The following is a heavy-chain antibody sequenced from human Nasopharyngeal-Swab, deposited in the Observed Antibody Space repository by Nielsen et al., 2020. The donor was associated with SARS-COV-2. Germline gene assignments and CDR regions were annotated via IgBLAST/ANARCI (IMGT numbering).Heavy chain of an antibody. CDR3: AACHYDSSGYLNY. D-gene: IGHD3-22*01. V-gene: IGHV1-3*01. Sequence: ASVKVSGKASGYTFNDYYIHWVRQAPGQSLELMGWINPGNGNAKYSQRFQGRVTIPRDTSANMVFMELNSLKSEDTAVYYCAACHYDSSGYLNYWGQGTLVTVSS. CDR2: INPGNGNA. CDR1: GYTFNDYY. J-gene: IGHJ4*02.